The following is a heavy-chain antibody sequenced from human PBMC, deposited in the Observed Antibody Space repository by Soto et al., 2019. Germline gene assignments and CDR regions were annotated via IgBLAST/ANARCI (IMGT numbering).Heavy chain of an antibody. CDR2: IYYSGST. Sequence: SETLSLTCTVSGGSISSGDYYWSWIRQPPGKGLEWIGYIYYSGSTYYNPSLKSRVTISVDTSKNQFSLKLSSVTAADTAVYSCARVEDDSSGYYYFDYWGQGTLVTVSS. CDR1: GGSISSGDYY. J-gene: IGHJ4*02. V-gene: IGHV4-30-4*01. CDR3: ARVEDDSSGYYYFDY. D-gene: IGHD3-22*01.